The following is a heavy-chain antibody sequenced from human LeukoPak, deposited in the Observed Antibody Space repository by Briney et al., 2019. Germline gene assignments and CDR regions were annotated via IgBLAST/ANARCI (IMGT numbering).Heavy chain of an antibody. V-gene: IGHV3-30*18. Sequence: GGTLRLSCAASGFTFSSYGMHCVLHDPRRGLEWGAVITYDGSNKYYADSVKGRFTISRDNSKNKLYLQMNSLTAEDTAVYYCAKGCGGDCYRSKYYYYGMDVWGQGTTVTVSS. CDR3: AKGCGGDCYRSKYYYYGMDV. D-gene: IGHD2-21*02. CDR2: ITYDGSNK. CDR1: GFTFSSYG. J-gene: IGHJ6*02.